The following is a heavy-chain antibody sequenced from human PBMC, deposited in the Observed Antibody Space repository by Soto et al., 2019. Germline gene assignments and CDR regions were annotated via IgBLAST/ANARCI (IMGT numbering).Heavy chain of an antibody. CDR3: AGAATRAVVRWGLDP. V-gene: IGHV1-18*01. Sequence: QVQLVQSGAEVKKPGASVKVSCKASGYTFTSYGISWVRQAPGQGLEWMGWISAYNGNTIYAQKLQGRVTMTTDTSTGTAYRVLRSLRSDDTAVYYCAGAATRAVVRWGLDPWGQGTLVTVCS. CDR2: ISAYNGNT. CDR1: GYTFTSYG. D-gene: IGHD6-19*01. J-gene: IGHJ5*02.